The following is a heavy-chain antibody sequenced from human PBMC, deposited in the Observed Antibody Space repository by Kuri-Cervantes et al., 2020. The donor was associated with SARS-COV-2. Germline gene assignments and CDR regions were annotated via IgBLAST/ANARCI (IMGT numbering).Heavy chain of an antibody. CDR3: ARPHGGNTGARGVDV. J-gene: IGHJ6*02. V-gene: IGHV4-38-2*01. D-gene: IGHD3-16*01. CDR2: IYYSGST. Sequence: SETLSLTCAVSGYSISSGYFWGWIRQPPGKGLEWIGYIYYSGSTYYNPSLKSRVTISVDTSKNQFSLKLSSVTAADTAVYYCARPHGGNTGARGVDVWGQGTTVTVSS. CDR1: GYSISSGYF.